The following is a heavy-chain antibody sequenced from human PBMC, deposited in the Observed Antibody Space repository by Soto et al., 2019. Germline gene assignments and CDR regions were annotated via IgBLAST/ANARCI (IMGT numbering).Heavy chain of an antibody. Sequence: SLRFSCAASGFTFDDYAMHWVRQAPGKGLEWVSGISWNSGSIGYADSVKGRFTISRDNAKNSLYLQMNSLRAEDTALYYCAKTRSIAGADGAFDIWGQGTMVTVSS. V-gene: IGHV3-9*01. CDR3: AKTRSIAGADGAFDI. D-gene: IGHD6-19*01. CDR2: ISWNSGSI. CDR1: GFTFDDYA. J-gene: IGHJ3*02.